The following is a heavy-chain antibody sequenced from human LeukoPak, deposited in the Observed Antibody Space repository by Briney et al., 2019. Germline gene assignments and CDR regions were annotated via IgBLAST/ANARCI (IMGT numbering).Heavy chain of an antibody. J-gene: IGHJ6*03. CDR2: TYYRSKWYN. D-gene: IGHD1-26*01. CDR1: GDSVSSNSAA. V-gene: IGHV6-1*01. CDR3: ARGLVGATFYYYYYMDV. Sequence: SQTLSLTCAISGDSVSSNSAAWNWIRQSPSRGLEWLGRTYYRSKWYNDCAVSVKSRITINPDTSKNQFSLQLNSVTPEDTAVYYCARGLVGATFYYYYYMDVWGKGTTVTVSS.